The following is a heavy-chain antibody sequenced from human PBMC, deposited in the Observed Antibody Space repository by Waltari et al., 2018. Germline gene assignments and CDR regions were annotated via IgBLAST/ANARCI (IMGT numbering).Heavy chain of an antibody. CDR2: ISGSGGSK. J-gene: IGHJ4*02. Sequence: EVQLLESGGGLVQPGGSLRLSCAASGFTFSSYAMSWVRQAPGKGLEWVSAISGSGGSKYDADSVKGRFTISRDNSKNTLYLQMNSLRAEDTAVYYCANLLGYCTNGVCSDYWGQGTLVTVSS. CDR1: GFTFSSYA. D-gene: IGHD2-8*01. V-gene: IGHV3-23*01. CDR3: ANLLGYCTNGVCSDY.